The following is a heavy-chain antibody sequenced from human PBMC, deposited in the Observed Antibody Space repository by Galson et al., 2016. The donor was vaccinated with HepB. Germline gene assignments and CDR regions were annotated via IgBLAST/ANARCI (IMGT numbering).Heavy chain of an antibody. D-gene: IGHD2-15*01. J-gene: IGHJ4*02. CDR3: AKALRPSGPDDFFDS. V-gene: IGHV3-23*01. Sequence: SLRLSCAASGFTFTNYGLSWVRQAPGKGLERVAAISGSGASTYYADSAKGRFTISRDNSENTVYLRLNRLRAEDTALYYCAKALRPSGPDDFFDSWGQGTLVTVSS. CDR1: GFTFTNYG. CDR2: ISGSGAST.